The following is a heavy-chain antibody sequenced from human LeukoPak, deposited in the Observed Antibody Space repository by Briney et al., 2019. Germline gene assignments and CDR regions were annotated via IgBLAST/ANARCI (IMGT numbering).Heavy chain of an antibody. J-gene: IGHJ4*02. D-gene: IGHD3-22*01. CDR3: AKARNRGYYDSSGYFDY. V-gene: IGHV3-74*01. CDR1: GFTFSRYW. CDR2: INSDGSST. Sequence: GGSLRLSCAASGFTFSRYWMHWVRQAPGKGLVWVSRINSDGSSTSYADSVKGRFTISRDNAKNTLYLQMNSLRAEDTAVYYCAKARNRGYYDSSGYFDYWGQGTLVTVSS.